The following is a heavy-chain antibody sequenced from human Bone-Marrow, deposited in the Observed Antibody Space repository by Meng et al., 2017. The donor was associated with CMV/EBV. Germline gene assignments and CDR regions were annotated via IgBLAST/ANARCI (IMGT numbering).Heavy chain of an antibody. CDR3: AKLGVPAAIPGWFDP. Sequence: GESLKISCAASGFTFSSYSMNWVRQAPGKGLEWVSSISSSSSYIYYADSVKGRFTISRDNAKNSLYLQMNSLRAEDTALYYCAKLGVPAAIPGWFDPWGQGTLVTVSS. D-gene: IGHD2-2*02. CDR1: GFTFSSYS. J-gene: IGHJ5*02. V-gene: IGHV3-21*04. CDR2: ISSSSSYI.